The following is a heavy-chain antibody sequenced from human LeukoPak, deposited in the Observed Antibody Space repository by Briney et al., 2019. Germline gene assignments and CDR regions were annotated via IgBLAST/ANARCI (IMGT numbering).Heavy chain of an antibody. CDR2: ISYNGNT. CDR1: GGSLSSGDPY. CDR3: ARSKSTGYSSGWSAYDY. V-gene: IGHV4-30-4*01. J-gene: IGHJ4*02. D-gene: IGHD6-19*01. Sequence: SETLSLTCTVSGGSLSSGDPYWNWIRQPPGKGLEWIGYISYNGNTYYNPSLKSRINISLDTSKSQFSLKLSSVTAADTAVYYCARSKSTGYSSGWSAYDYWGQGTLVTVSS.